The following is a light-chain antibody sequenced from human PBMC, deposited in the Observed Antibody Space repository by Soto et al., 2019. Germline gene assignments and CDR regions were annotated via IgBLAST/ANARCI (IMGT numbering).Light chain of an antibody. CDR2: RNN. CDR1: NSNIGSNS. J-gene: IGLJ3*02. CDR3: AAWDDSLVA. V-gene: IGLV1-47*01. Sequence: QSVLTQPPSLSGTPGQRVTISCSGGNSNIGSNSVYWYQLLPGTAPKLLIYRNNQRPSGVPDRCSGSKSGTSASLASSGLRYEDEADYFCAAWDDSLVAFGGGTKLTVL.